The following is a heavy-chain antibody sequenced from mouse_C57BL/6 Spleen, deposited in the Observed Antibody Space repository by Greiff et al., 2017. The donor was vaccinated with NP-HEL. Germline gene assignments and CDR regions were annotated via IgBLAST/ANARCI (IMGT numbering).Heavy chain of an antibody. Sequence: VQLQQPGAELVRPGTSVKLSCKASGYTFTSYWMHWVKQRPGQGLEWIGVIDPSDSYTNYNQKFKGKATLTVDTSSSTAYMQLSSLTSEDSAVYYCARGFYSNYVVYFDYGGKGTTLTVSS. CDR1: GYTFTSYW. CDR3: ARGFYSNYVVYFDY. J-gene: IGHJ2*01. V-gene: IGHV1-59*01. D-gene: IGHD2-5*01. CDR2: IDPSDSYT.